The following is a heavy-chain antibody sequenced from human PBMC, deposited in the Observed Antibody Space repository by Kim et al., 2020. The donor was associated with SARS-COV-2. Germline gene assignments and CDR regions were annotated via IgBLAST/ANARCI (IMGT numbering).Heavy chain of an antibody. CDR3: AKGGGSGGLDY. CDR1: GFIFSSFG. J-gene: IGHJ4*02. CDR2: IWYDGTDK. Sequence: GGSLRLSCAASGFIFSSFGIHWVRQAPGKGLEWVALIWYDGTDKYYADSVKGRFTISRDNSKNTVSLQMNSLRAEDTGVYYCAKGGGSGGLDYWGQGTLVTVSS. D-gene: IGHD3-3*01. V-gene: IGHV3-33*06.